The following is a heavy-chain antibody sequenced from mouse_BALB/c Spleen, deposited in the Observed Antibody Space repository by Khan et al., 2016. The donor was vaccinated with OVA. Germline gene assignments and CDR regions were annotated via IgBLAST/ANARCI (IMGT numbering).Heavy chain of an antibody. Sequence: QVQLQQSGPCLVAPSQSLSITCTVSGFSLSSNGVSWVRQPPGKGLDWLGVIWGDGSTNSHSTLTSRLIISKDNSKSQVFLKLNSLQTDDTATYYCAKFTPDYYSMDYWGQGTSVTVSS. CDR1: GFSLSSNG. CDR3: AKFTPDYYSMDY. D-gene: IGHD1-1*01. CDR2: IWGDGST. V-gene: IGHV2-3*01. J-gene: IGHJ4*01.